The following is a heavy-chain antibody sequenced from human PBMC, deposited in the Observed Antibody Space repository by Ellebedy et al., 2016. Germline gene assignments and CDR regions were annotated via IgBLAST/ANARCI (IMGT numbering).Heavy chain of an antibody. CDR1: GFTFSGYA. J-gene: IGHJ4*02. D-gene: IGHD1-7*01. V-gene: IGHV3-30*01. CDR2: ISFDGKNQ. Sequence: GGSLRLXCRASGFTFSGYALHWVRQAPGKGLEWVALISFDGKNQSYEDSVKGRFTISRDKFRNTVSLQMNSLRSEDTGVYFCVRENFDASFDYWGQGTLVAVSS. CDR3: VRENFDASFDY.